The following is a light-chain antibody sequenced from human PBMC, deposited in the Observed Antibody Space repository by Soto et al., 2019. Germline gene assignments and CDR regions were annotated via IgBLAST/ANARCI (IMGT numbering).Light chain of an antibody. CDR3: QQYSDWPIT. Sequence: EIVMTQSQGTTSLSPGERANLSCRRSQSVSSRLAWYQQHPGQDPRLPIFGASTRATGIPARFSGSGSGTEFTLTSSSLHSEDFAVYHCQQYSDWPITVGQGTRLEIK. CDR1: QSVSSR. J-gene: IGKJ5*01. V-gene: IGKV3-15*01. CDR2: GAS.